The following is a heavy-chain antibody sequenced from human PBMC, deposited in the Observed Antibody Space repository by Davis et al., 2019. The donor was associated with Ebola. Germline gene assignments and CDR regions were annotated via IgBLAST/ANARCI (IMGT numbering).Heavy chain of an antibody. Sequence: PGGSLRLSCAASGLTFSSYAMHWVRQAPGKGLEWVAVISYDGSNKYYADSVKGRFTISRDNSKNTLYLQMNSLRAEDTAVYYCARDRSYYDFWSGYPSGYFDLWGRGTLVTVSS. CDR3: ARDRSYYDFWSGYPSGYFDL. D-gene: IGHD3-3*01. CDR2: ISYDGSNK. CDR1: GLTFSSYA. V-gene: IGHV3-30-3*01. J-gene: IGHJ2*01.